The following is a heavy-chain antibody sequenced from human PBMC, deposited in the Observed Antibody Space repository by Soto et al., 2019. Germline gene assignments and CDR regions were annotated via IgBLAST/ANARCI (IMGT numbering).Heavy chain of an antibody. D-gene: IGHD3-3*01. CDR1: GGSISSYY. Sequence: SETLSLTCTVSGGSISSYYWSCLRQPPGKGLEWIGYSYYSGSSNYNPSLKSRVTISVDTSKNQFSLKLSSVTAADTAVYYCARVKDFWSGKSAWFEPWGQGTMVTVSS. V-gene: IGHV4-59*01. J-gene: IGHJ5*02. CDR2: SYYSGSS. CDR3: ARVKDFWSGKSAWFEP.